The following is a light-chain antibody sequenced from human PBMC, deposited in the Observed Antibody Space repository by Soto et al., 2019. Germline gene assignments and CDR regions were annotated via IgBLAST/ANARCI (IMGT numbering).Light chain of an antibody. V-gene: IGKV4-1*01. CDR3: QQYHSAPRT. J-gene: IGKJ1*01. Sequence: DIVMTQSPDSLAVSLGERATINCKSSQSVLYSSNNKNYLAWYQQKPGQPPKLLIYWASTRESGVPDRFSGSGSGTDFTLTISILQAEDVAVYYCQQYHSAPRTFGQGTKVEIK. CDR1: QSVLYSSNNKNY. CDR2: WAS.